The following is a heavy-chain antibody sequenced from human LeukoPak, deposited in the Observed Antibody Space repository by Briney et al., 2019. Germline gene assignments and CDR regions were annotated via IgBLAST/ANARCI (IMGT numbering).Heavy chain of an antibody. Sequence: PSETLSLTCTVSGGSISSYYWSWIRQPPGKGLEWIGYIYYSGSTNYNPSLKSRVTISVDTSKNQFSLKLSSVTAADTAVYYCARHMGLGYTYFYPYFDYWGQGTLFTVSS. V-gene: IGHV4-59*08. D-gene: IGHD1-1*01. CDR3: ARHMGLGYTYFYPYFDY. CDR2: IYYSGST. CDR1: GGSISSYY. J-gene: IGHJ4*01.